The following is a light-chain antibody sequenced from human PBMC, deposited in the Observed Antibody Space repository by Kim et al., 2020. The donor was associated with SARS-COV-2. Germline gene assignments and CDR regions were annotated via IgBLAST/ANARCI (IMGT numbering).Light chain of an antibody. CDR3: QQYNDWPPELT. Sequence: PGERATQPCRASESVKSNLARYQQKPGKAPRLLIYGATTRATGIPARFSGSGSGGEFKLTISSLQSEDFAIYYCQQYNDWPPELTFGGGTKVDIK. CDR2: GAT. J-gene: IGKJ4*01. V-gene: IGKV3-15*01. CDR1: ESVKSN.